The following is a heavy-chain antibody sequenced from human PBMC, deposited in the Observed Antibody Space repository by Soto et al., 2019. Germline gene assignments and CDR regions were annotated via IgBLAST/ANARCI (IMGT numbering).Heavy chain of an antibody. D-gene: IGHD3-10*01. CDR2: INSDGSST. CDR1: GFTFSSYW. Sequence: VGSLRLSCAASGFTFSSYWMHWVRQAPGKGLVWVSRINSDGSSTSYADSVKGRFTISRDNAKNTLYLQMNSLRAEDTAAYYCARGSFGPYNWFDPWGQGTLVTVSS. CDR3: ARGSFGPYNWFDP. V-gene: IGHV3-74*01. J-gene: IGHJ5*02.